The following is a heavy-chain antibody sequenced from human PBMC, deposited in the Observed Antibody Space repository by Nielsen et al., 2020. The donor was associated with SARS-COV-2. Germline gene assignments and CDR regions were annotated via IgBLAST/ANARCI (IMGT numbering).Heavy chain of an antibody. V-gene: IGHV3-23*01. Sequence: GESLKISCAASGFTFSSHAMSWVRQAPGKGLEWVSGNSGSGGSTYYADSVKGRFTISRDNSKNTLYLQMNSLRAEDTAVYYCAKSSWFGDDAFDIWGQGTMVTVSS. D-gene: IGHD3-10*01. CDR2: NSGSGGST. CDR1: GFTFSSHA. J-gene: IGHJ3*02. CDR3: AKSSWFGDDAFDI.